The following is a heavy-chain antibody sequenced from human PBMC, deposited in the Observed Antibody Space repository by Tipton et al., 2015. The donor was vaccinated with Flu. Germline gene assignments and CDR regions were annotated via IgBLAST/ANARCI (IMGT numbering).Heavy chain of an antibody. D-gene: IGHD4-11*01. J-gene: IGHJ6*02. Sequence: TLSLTCTVSGGSISSYYWSWIRQPPGKGLEWIGNIYYSGSTNYNPSLKSRFTISVDTSKNQFSLRLNSVTAADTAVYYCASATTVTTSGMDVWGQGTTVTVSS. CDR3: ASATTVTTSGMDV. CDR1: GGSISSYY. V-gene: IGHV4-59*01. CDR2: IYYSGST.